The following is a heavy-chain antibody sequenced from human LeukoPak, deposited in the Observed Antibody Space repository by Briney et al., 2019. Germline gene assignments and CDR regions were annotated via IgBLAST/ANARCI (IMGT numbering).Heavy chain of an antibody. D-gene: IGHD2-2*01. CDR3: ARWGTYASTSNWFDP. Sequence: SETLSLTCAVYGGSFSGYYWSWIRQSPGRGLEWIGYIYNSGSTYYNPSLKSRVTISVDTPKNQFSLRLSSVTAADTAVYYCARWGTYASTSNWFDPWGQGTLVTVSS. J-gene: IGHJ5*02. V-gene: IGHV4-34*01. CDR1: GGSFSGYY. CDR2: IYNSGST.